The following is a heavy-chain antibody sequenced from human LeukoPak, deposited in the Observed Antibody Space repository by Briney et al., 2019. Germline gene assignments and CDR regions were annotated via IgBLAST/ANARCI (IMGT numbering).Heavy chain of an antibody. CDR1: GFTFSSYA. CDR2: ISGSGSST. J-gene: IGHJ4*02. CDR3: AKAGERYYDFWSGYYCDY. V-gene: IGHV3-23*01. D-gene: IGHD3-3*01. Sequence: GGSLRLSCAASGFTFSSYAMSWVRQAPGEGLEWVSAISGSGSSTYYADSVKGRFTISRDNPKNTLYLQMNGLRADDTAVYYCAKAGERYYDFWSGYYCDYWGQGTLVTVSS.